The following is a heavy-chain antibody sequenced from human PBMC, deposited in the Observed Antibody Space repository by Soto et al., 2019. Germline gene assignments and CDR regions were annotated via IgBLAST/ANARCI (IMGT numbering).Heavy chain of an antibody. CDR3: ARLDSSNWTPDY. Sequence: GESLKISCEGSGYSFTTYWIGWVRQMPGKGLEWMGIIYPADSDTRYSPSFEGQVTISVDKLISTAYLQWSSLKASDTAMYFCARLDSSNWTPDYWGQGALVTVSS. CDR1: GYSFTTYW. D-gene: IGHD6-13*01. V-gene: IGHV5-51*01. CDR2: IYPADSDT. J-gene: IGHJ4*02.